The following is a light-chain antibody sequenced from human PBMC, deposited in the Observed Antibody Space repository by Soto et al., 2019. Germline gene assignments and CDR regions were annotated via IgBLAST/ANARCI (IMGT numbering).Light chain of an antibody. Sequence: PGERVTLSCGASQTVASNFLAWYQQKPGQAPRLLIYDTSSRAAAIPDRFSGSGSGTDFTLSISRLEPEDLAVYYCQQYGGSPRTFGQGTKVEIK. CDR2: DTS. V-gene: IGKV3-20*01. CDR3: QQYGGSPRT. J-gene: IGKJ1*01. CDR1: QTVASNF.